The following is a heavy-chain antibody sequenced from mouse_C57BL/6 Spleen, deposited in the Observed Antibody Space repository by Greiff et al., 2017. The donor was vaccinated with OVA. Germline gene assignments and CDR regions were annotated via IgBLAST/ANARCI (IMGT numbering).Heavy chain of an antibody. J-gene: IGHJ2*01. CDR1: GYTFTSYW. V-gene: IGHV1-5*01. Sequence: EVQLQQSGTVLARPGASVKMSCKTSGYTFTSYWMHWVKQRPGQGLEWIGAIYPGNSDTSYNQKFKGKAKLTAVTSASTAYMELSSLTNEDSAVYYCTRGDYYGSSHCDYWGQGTTLTVSS. CDR3: TRGDYYGSSHCDY. D-gene: IGHD1-1*01. CDR2: IYPGNSDT.